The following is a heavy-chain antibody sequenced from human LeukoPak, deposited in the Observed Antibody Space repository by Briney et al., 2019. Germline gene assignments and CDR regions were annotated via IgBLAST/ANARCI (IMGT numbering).Heavy chain of an antibody. V-gene: IGHV1-2*02. CDR2: INPNSGGT. CDR3: ARKRVSDY. J-gene: IGHJ4*02. CDR1: GYTFTGYY. Sequence: AASVNVSCKASGYTFTGYYMNWVRQAPGQGLEWMGWINPNSGGTNYAQKFQGRVTMTRDTSISTAYMELNRLTSDHTAVYYWARKRVSDYWGQGTLVTVSS.